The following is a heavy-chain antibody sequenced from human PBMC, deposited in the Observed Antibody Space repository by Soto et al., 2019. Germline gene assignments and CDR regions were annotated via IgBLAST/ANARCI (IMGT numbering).Heavy chain of an antibody. CDR1: GFTFSFYT. J-gene: IGHJ4*02. D-gene: IGHD6-19*01. V-gene: IGHV3-48*01. Sequence: LRLSCAASGFTFSFYTMNWVRQTPGKGLEWLAYISRGGSSIYYADSVKGRFTVSRDNANNSLSLQLNSLRREDTAVYYCVREGGDLRGSGVFDYWGQGTLVTVSS. CDR3: VREGGDLRGSGVFDY. CDR2: ISRGGSSI.